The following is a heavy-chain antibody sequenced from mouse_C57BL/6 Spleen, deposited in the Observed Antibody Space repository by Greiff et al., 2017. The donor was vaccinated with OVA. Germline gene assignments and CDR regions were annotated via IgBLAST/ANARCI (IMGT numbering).Heavy chain of an antibody. D-gene: IGHD3-2*02. J-gene: IGHJ4*01. CDR1: GFNIKDYY. CDR2: IDPEDGDT. Sequence: EVMLVESGAELVRPGASVKLSCTASGFNIKDYYMHWVKQRPEQGLEWIGRIDPEDGDTEYAPKFQGKATMTTDTSSNTAYLQLSSLTSEDTAVYYCTTSTAQATGSYYAMDYWGQGTSVTVSS. CDR3: TTSTAQATGSYYAMDY. V-gene: IGHV14-1*01.